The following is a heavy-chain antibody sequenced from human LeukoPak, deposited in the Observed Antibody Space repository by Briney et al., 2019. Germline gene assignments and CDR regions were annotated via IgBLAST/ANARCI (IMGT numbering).Heavy chain of an antibody. CDR1: DGSFSNCY. Sequence: SETLSLTCGVSDGSFSNCYWGWFRQSPGEGLEWIAEIYPGETAKYNPSLWSRVTISADTSKSQCSLTLTSVTAADTAVYYCAGYHQWFLNDRWGQGTQVTVSS. CDR3: AGYHQWFLNDR. CDR2: IYPGETA. D-gene: IGHD2-8*01. J-gene: IGHJ4*02. V-gene: IGHV4-34*01.